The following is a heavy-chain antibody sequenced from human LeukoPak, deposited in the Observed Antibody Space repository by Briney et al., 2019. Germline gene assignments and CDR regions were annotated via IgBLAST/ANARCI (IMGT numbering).Heavy chain of an antibody. D-gene: IGHD2-2*01. CDR1: GFTFSSYG. J-gene: IGHJ3*02. Sequence: GGSLRLSCAASGFTFSSYGMHWVRQAPGKGLEWVAFIRYDGSNKYYADSVKGRFTISRDNSKNTLYLQMNSLRAEDTAVYYCAILLSSYQLYAFDIWGQGTMVTVSS. CDR2: IRYDGSNK. CDR3: AILLSSYQLYAFDI. V-gene: IGHV3-30*02.